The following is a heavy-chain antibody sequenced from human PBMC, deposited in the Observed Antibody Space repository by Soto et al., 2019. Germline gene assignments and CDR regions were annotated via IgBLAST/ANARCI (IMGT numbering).Heavy chain of an antibody. CDR2: IYYSGST. Sequence: SQPLSVTCTVSGGSISSGDYYWSRNRQPPGKGLEWIGYIYYSGSTYYNPSLKSRVTISVDTSKNQFSLKLSSVTAADTAVYYCARMAAIVPPRSDAFDIWGQGTMVTVSS. CDR3: ARMAAIVPPRSDAFDI. V-gene: IGHV4-30-4*01. D-gene: IGHD1-26*01. J-gene: IGHJ3*02. CDR1: GGSISSGDYY.